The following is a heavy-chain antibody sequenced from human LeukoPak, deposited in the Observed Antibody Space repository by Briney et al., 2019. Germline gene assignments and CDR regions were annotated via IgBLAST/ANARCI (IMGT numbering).Heavy chain of an antibody. CDR1: GGSISSHY. CDR3: ARDWYYDSSGTLDY. Sequence: PSETLSLTCTVSGGSISSHYWSWIRQPAGKGLEWIGRIYTSGSTNYNPSLKSRVTMSVDTSKNQFSLKLSSVTAADTAVYYCARDWYYDSSGTLDYWGQGTLVTVSS. J-gene: IGHJ4*02. D-gene: IGHD3-22*01. CDR2: IYTSGST. V-gene: IGHV4-4*07.